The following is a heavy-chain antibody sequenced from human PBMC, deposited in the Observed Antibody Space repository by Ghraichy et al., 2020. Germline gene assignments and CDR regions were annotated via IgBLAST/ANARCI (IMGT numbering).Heavy chain of an antibody. CDR1: GGSISSYY. V-gene: IGHV4-4*09. CDR2: IYTSGST. Sequence: SETLSLTCTVSGGSISSYYWSWIRQPPGKGLEWIGYIYTSGSTNYNPSLKSRVTISVDTSKNQFSLKLSSVTAADTAVYYCASANYCSGGSCYSGFDYWGHGTLVTVSS. J-gene: IGHJ4*01. CDR3: ASANYCSGGSCYSGFDY. D-gene: IGHD2-15*01.